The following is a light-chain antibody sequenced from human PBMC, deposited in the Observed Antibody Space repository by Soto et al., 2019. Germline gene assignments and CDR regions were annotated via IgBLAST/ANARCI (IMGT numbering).Light chain of an antibody. CDR3: TPSHSTLIT. J-gene: IGKJ5*01. CDR2: AAS. Sequence: DIQRTQSPSSVSSSVGDICTITVGSGKGISSWLAWYQQKPGKAPKILIYAASSLQSGVPSRFSGSGSGTDLTLTISSLQLEDFATYYCTPSHSTLITFRQGTRLEIK. V-gene: IGKV1-12*01. CDR1: KGISSW.